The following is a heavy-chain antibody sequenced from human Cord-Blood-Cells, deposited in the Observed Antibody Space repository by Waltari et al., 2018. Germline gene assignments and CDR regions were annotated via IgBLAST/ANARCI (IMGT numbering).Heavy chain of an antibody. CDR2: IKSKTDGGTT. Sequence: EVQLVESGGGLVKPGESLRLSCAASGFTFSNAWMSWVRQAPGKGLEWVGRIKSKTDGGTTDDDGPVKSRFTISREDSKNGLELQMKSLKTEETAVYYCTTDEGSGSYFDDWGQGTLVTGSS. D-gene: IGHD1-26*01. J-gene: IGHJ4*02. CDR3: TTDEGSGSYFDD. CDR1: GFTFSNAW. V-gene: IGHV3-15*01.